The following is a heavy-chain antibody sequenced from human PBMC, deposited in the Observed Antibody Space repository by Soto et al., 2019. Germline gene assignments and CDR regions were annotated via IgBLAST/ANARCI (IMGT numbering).Heavy chain of an antibody. J-gene: IGHJ6*02. CDR1: GGSISSGGYS. CDR3: ASGHLDYYYYYGMDV. V-gene: IGHV4-30-2*01. CDR2: IYHSGST. Sequence: QLQLQESGSGLVKPSQTLSLTCAVSGGSISSGGYSWSWIRQPPGKGLEWIGYIYHSGSTYYNPSLTSRVTISVDRSKHQFSLKLSSVTAADTAVYYCASGHLDYYYYYGMDVWGQGTTVTVSS.